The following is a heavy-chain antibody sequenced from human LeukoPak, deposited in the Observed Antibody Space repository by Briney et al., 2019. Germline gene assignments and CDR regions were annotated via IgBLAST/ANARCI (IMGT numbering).Heavy chain of an antibody. V-gene: IGHV4-30-2*01. D-gene: IGHD4-11*01. CDR3: AREEEDSNPVY. CDR2: IYHSGST. CDR1: GGSISSGGYY. J-gene: IGHJ4*02. Sequence: PSETLSLTCTVSGGSISSGGYYWRWIRQPPGKGLEWIGYIYHSGSTYYNPSLKSRVTISVDRSKNQFSLKLSSVTAADTAVYYCAREEEDSNPVYWGQGTLVTVSS.